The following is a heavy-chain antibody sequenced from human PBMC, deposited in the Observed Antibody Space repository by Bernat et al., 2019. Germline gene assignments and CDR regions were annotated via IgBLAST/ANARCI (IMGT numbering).Heavy chain of an antibody. CDR1: GGSISSSSYY. V-gene: IGHV4-39*01. D-gene: IGHD3-3*01. CDR3: ARPYYDFWSGYFGYFDY. CDR2: IYYSGST. J-gene: IGHJ4*02. Sequence: QLQLQESGPGLVKPSETLSLTCTVSGGSISSSSYYWGWIRQPPGKGLEWIGSIYYSGSTYYNPSLKSRVTISVDTSKNRFSLKLSSVTAADTAVYYCARPYYDFWSGYFGYFDYWGQGTLVTVSS.